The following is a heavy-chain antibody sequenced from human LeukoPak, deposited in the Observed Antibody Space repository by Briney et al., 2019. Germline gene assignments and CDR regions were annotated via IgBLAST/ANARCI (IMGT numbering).Heavy chain of an antibody. Sequence: SETLSPTCTVSGGSISSHYWSWIRQPPGKGLEWIGYMFYSGTTNYNPSLKSRVTISVDTSKKQFSLKLSSVTAADTAVYYCTQGEWYYFDNWSQGTLVTVSS. D-gene: IGHD3-3*01. J-gene: IGHJ4*02. V-gene: IGHV4-59*11. CDR1: GGSISSHY. CDR2: MFYSGTT. CDR3: TQGEWYYFDN.